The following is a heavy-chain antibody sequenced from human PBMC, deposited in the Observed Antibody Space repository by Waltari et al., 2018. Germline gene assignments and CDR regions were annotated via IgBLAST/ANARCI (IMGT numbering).Heavy chain of an antibody. CDR2: VHLSGKT. CDR1: GDSMSTSYW. D-gene: IGHD2-15*01. CDR3: ARDRGSGLFLDS. V-gene: IGHV4-4*02. Sequence: QLQLQESGPGLVKPSGTLSLTCAVSGDSMSTSYWWSWVRQVPGKVREWIGQVHLSGKTTYNPTFGGRGTVSLDAYNKQFSLKVTSATAADTAVYYCARDRGSGLFLDSWGPGTLVTVSP. J-gene: IGHJ4*02.